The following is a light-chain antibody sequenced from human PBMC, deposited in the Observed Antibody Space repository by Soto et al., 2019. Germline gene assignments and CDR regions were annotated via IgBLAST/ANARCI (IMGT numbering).Light chain of an antibody. Sequence: EIVLTQSPGTLSLSPGDGATLSCRASQSVSSGYLAWYQQKPGQAPRLLIYGASRRATGIPDRFSGSGSGTDFTISISRLEPEDFAVYWCQHYGNSPTFGQGTKV. CDR2: GAS. V-gene: IGKV3-20*01. CDR3: QHYGNSPT. CDR1: QSVSSGY. J-gene: IGKJ1*01.